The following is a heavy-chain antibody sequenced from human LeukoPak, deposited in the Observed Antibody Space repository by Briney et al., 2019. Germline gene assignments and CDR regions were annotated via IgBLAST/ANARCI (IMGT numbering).Heavy chain of an antibody. CDR3: ARMAVADYFDY. CDR1: GYSISSGYY. Sequence: SETLSLTXAVSGYSISSGYYWGWIRQPPGKGLEWIGSICHSGSTYYNPSLKSRVTISVDTSKNQFSLKLSSVTAADTAVYYCARMAVADYFDYWGQGTLVTVSS. V-gene: IGHV4-38-2*01. D-gene: IGHD6-19*01. J-gene: IGHJ4*02. CDR2: ICHSGST.